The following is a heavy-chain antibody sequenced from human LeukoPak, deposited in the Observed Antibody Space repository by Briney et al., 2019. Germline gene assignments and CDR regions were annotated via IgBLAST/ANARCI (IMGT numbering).Heavy chain of an antibody. Sequence: SGTLSLTCAVSGGSISSSNWWSWVRPPPGKGLEWIGEIYHSGSTNYNPSLKSRVTISVDKSKNQFSLKLSSVTAADTAVYYCARSDEYCTNGVCYYYYGMDVWGQGTTVTVSS. V-gene: IGHV4-4*02. CDR2: IYHSGST. CDR3: ARSDEYCTNGVCYYYYGMDV. CDR1: GGSISSSNW. D-gene: IGHD2-8*01. J-gene: IGHJ6*02.